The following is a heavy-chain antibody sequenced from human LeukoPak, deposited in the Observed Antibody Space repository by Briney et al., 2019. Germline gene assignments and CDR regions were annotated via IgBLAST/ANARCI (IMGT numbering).Heavy chain of an antibody. CDR2: ILHSGTT. J-gene: IGHJ6*03. V-gene: IGHV4-38-2*02. D-gene: IGHD6-13*01. CDR1: GYSISTGYY. CDR3: AKSIASAGTNSCYYMDV. Sequence: SETLSLTCTVSGYSISTGYYWGWIRQSPEKGLEWIGSILHSGTTYYNPSLKSRVTLSVDTSKNQFSLRLSSVTAADTAVYFCAKSIASAGTNSCYYMDVWGKGTTVTVSS.